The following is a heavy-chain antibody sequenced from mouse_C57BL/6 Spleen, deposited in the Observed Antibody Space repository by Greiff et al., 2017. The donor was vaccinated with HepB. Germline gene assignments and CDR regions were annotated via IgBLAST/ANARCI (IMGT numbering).Heavy chain of an antibody. CDR1: GYTFTSYW. J-gene: IGHJ2*01. V-gene: IGHV1-50*01. CDR3: ADGNCDY. Sequence: VQLQQSGAELVKPGASVKLSCKASGYTFTSYWMQWVKQRPGQGLEWIGEIDPSDSYTNSNQKFKGKATLTVDTSSSTAYMQLSSLTSEDSAVYYCADGNCDYWGQGTTLTVSS. CDR2: IDPSDSYT. D-gene: IGHD2-1*01.